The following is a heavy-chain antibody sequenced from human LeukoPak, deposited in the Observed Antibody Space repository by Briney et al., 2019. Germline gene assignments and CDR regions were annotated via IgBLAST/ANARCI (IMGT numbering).Heavy chain of an antibody. CDR1: GGSFSGYY. D-gene: IGHD2-2*01. V-gene: IGHV4-34*01. J-gene: IGHJ4*02. CDR2: INHSGST. CDR3: ARGPFGLGYCSSTSCRSGGY. Sequence: SETLSLTCAVYGGSFSGYYWSWIRQPPGKGLEWIGEINHSGSTNYNPSLKSRVTISVDTSKNQFSLKLSSVTAADTAVYYCARGPFGLGYCSSTSCRSGGYWGQGTLVTVSS.